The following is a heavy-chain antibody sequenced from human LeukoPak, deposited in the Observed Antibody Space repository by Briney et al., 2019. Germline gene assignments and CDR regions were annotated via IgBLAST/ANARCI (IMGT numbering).Heavy chain of an antibody. Sequence: GGSLRLSCAASGFTFDDYAMHWVRQAPGKGLEWVSGISWNSGSIGYADSVKGRFTISRDNAKNSLYLQMNSLRAEDTALYYCAKRTDAFDIWGQGTMVTVSS. CDR2: ISWNSGSI. V-gene: IGHV3-9*01. J-gene: IGHJ3*02. CDR3: AKRTDAFDI. CDR1: GFTFDDYA.